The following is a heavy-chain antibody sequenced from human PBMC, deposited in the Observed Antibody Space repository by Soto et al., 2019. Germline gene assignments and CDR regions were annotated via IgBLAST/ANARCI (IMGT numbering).Heavy chain of an antibody. V-gene: IGHV5-10-1*01. CDR3: ASPTILTGYYRYGMDV. CDR1: GYSFTSYW. CDR2: TDPSDSYT. J-gene: IGHJ6*02. Sequence: GECLKSSGKGGGYSFTSYWISWGRQMPGKGLERIGRTDPSDSYTNYSPSFQGLVTISADKSISTAYLQWSSLKASDPAMYYCASPTILTGYYRYGMDVWGQGTTVTVSS. D-gene: IGHD3-9*01.